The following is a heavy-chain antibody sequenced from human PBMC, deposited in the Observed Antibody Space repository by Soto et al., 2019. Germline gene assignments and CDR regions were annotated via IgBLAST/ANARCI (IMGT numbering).Heavy chain of an antibody. CDR2: MNPNSGST. CDR3: ARRATSGTLNWFDP. V-gene: IGHV1-8*01. Sequence: GASVKVSCKASGYTFGNNDISWVRQATGQGLEWMGWMNPNSGSTGYAQKFQGRVSMTRNTSITTAYLELSSLRSDDTAIYYCARRATSGTLNWFDPWGQGTLVTVSS. CDR1: GYTFGNND. J-gene: IGHJ5*02.